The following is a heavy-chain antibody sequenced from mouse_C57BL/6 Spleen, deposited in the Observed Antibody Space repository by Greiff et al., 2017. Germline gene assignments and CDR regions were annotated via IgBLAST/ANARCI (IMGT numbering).Heavy chain of an antibody. CDR2: IYPGDGDT. Sequence: VQLQQSGPELVKPGASVKISCKASGYAFSSSWMNWVKQRPGKGLEWIGRIYPGDGDTNYNGKFKGKATLTADKSSSTAYMQLSSLTSEDSAVYFYARDDYDNYFDYWGQGTTLTVSA. J-gene: IGHJ2*01. D-gene: IGHD2-4*01. CDR3: ARDDYDNYFDY. V-gene: IGHV1-82*01. CDR1: GYAFSSSW.